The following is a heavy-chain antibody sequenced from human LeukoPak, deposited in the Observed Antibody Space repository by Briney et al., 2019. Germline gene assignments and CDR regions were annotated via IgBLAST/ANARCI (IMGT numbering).Heavy chain of an antibody. Sequence: ASVKVSCKASGYTLTSYGISWVRQAPGQGREWMGWISAYNGKTNYAQKLQGRVTMTTDTSTSTAYMELRSLRSDDTAVYYCARDMGHIAVAAGRADAFDIWGQGTMVTVSS. V-gene: IGHV1-18*01. D-gene: IGHD6-19*01. CDR2: ISAYNGKT. J-gene: IGHJ3*02. CDR3: ARDMGHIAVAAGRADAFDI. CDR1: GYTLTSYG.